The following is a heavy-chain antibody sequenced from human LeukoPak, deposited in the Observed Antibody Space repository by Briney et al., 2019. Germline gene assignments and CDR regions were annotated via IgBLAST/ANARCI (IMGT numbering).Heavy chain of an antibody. Sequence: PGGSLRLSCVASGFIFDNYGLSWVRQVPGKGLEWVCGINWNGDSTGYVDSVKGRFTISRDNAKHSLYLQMNSLRAEDTAFYYCAGDGLPYYNLWSGYPYWGQGILVTVSS. CDR3: AGDGLPYYNLWSGYPY. V-gene: IGHV3-20*04. J-gene: IGHJ4*02. CDR1: GFIFDNYG. D-gene: IGHD3-3*01. CDR2: INWNGDST.